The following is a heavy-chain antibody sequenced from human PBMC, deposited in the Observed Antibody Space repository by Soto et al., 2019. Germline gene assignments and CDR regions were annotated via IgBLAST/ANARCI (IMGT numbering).Heavy chain of an antibody. J-gene: IGHJ4*02. CDR3: ATSRRGSIYSDLDY. Sequence: EVQLLESGGGLVQPGGSLRLSCTASGFTFSSYVMTWVRQAPGKGLEWVSGITGSGENTYYADSVKGRFTVSRDNSKKTLYLQMNSLRAGDTALYYCATSRRGSIYSDLDYWGQGTLVTVSS. CDR1: GFTFSSYV. CDR2: ITGSGENT. D-gene: IGHD2-15*01. V-gene: IGHV3-23*01.